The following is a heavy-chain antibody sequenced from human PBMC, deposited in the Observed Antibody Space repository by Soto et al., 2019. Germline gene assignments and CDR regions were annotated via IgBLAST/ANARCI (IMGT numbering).Heavy chain of an antibody. Sequence: GGSLRLSCTVSGFTFSAFAMYWVRQAPGKGLEWVALISYDGTNEDYAESVRGRFTISRDNSKNTLYLDMNSLSAEDSAVYFCAKGVVREPAYFDYWGQGTQVTVSS. CDR2: ISYDGTNE. CDR1: GFTFSAFA. CDR3: AKGVVREPAYFDY. D-gene: IGHD3-10*01. J-gene: IGHJ4*02. V-gene: IGHV3-30*18.